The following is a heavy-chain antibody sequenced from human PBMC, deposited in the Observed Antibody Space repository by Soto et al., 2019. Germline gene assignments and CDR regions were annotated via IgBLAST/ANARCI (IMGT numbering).Heavy chain of an antibody. Sequence: SVKVSCKASGGTFSSYAISWVRQAPGQGHDSMGGIIPIFGTAKYAQKFQGRVTITADESTSTAYMELSSLRSEDTAVYYCARDEGYSSSWYNWFDPWGQGTLVTVSS. CDR3: ARDEGYSSSWYNWFDP. J-gene: IGHJ5*02. CDR2: IIPIFGTA. CDR1: GGTFSSYA. V-gene: IGHV1-69*13. D-gene: IGHD6-13*01.